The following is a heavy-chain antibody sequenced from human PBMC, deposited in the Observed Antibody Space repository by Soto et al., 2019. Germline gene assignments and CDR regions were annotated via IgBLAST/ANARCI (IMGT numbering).Heavy chain of an antibody. CDR2: IYSSGST. J-gene: IGHJ4*02. CDR3: ARLLRSNYFDY. D-gene: IGHD3-10*01. V-gene: IGHV4-39*01. CDR1: GGSISSSSYY. Sequence: QLQLQESGPGLVKPSETLSLTCTVSGGSISSSSYYWGWIRQPPGKGLEWIGSIYSSGSTYYNPSLKRRVTISVDTSKNQCSLKLSSVTAADTAVYYCARLLRSNYFDYWGQGTLVTVSS.